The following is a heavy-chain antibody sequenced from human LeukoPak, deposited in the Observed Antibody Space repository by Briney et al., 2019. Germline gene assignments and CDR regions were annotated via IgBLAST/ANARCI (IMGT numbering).Heavy chain of an antibody. V-gene: IGHV3-30-3*01. J-gene: IGHJ6*02. CDR1: GSTFSSYA. Sequence: GGSLRLSCAASGSTFSSYAMHWVRQAPGKGLEWVAVISYDGSNKYYADSVKGRFTISRDNSKNTLYLQMNSLRAEDTAVYYCARDYYDSSGYSEYYYGMDVWGQGTTVTVSS. CDR2: ISYDGSNK. D-gene: IGHD3-22*01. CDR3: ARDYYDSSGYSEYYYGMDV.